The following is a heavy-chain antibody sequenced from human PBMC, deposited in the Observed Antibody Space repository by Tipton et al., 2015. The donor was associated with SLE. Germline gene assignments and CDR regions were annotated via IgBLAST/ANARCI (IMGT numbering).Heavy chain of an antibody. D-gene: IGHD2-15*01. V-gene: IGHV4-59*12. CDR2: VYDSGTT. J-gene: IGHJ6*02. CDR3: ARRSGGYYYYYGMDV. Sequence: TLSLTCTVSGGSINNYYWSWIRQSPGKGLEWIGYVYDSGTTKYNPSLKSRVTISVDTSKNQFSLKLSSVTAADTAVYYCARRSGGYYYYYGMDVWGQGTTVTVSS. CDR1: GGSINNYY.